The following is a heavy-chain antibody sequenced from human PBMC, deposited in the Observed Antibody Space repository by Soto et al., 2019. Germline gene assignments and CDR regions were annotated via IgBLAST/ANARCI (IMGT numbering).Heavy chain of an antibody. CDR3: ARDIVSVGPRANEAFDV. Sequence: QVPLVQSGAELKKPGASVHISCQASGFTFSDTLINWVRQGPGQRLEWMGWINPANGNTRYSESFQGRVTISSLSSASTAYVALSDLTSEDTAVYYCARDIVSVGPRANEAFDVWGQGTMITVSS. J-gene: IGHJ3*01. CDR1: GFTFSDTL. D-gene: IGHD1-26*01. CDR2: INPANGNT. V-gene: IGHV1-3*01.